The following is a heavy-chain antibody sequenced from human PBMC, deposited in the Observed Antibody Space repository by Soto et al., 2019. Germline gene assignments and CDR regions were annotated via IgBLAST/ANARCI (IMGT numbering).Heavy chain of an antibody. Sequence: PSETLSLTCTVAGGSISGFYWSWVRQPAGKGLEWIGRIYSSVATKYNPSLRNRVTMSVDTSTDQYSLNLASMTAADTAVYFCARGHFCGNDCYFDVWGQGTQVTVSS. D-gene: IGHD2-21*02. V-gene: IGHV4-4*07. CDR3: ARGHFCGNDCYFDV. CDR1: GGSISGFY. CDR2: IYSSVAT. J-gene: IGHJ4*02.